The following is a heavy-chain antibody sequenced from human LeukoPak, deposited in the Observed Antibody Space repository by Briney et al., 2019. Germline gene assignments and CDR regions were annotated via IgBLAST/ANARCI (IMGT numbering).Heavy chain of an antibody. Sequence: GGSLRLSCAGSGLTFDDYAIHWVRQAPGKGLEWVSGISWDSGTIVYADSVKGRFTISRDNSKNSLYLQMNSLRAEDTAFYYCAKDRVAGIGYWFFDLWGRGTLVTVSS. D-gene: IGHD6-19*01. V-gene: IGHV3-9*01. CDR1: GLTFDDYA. CDR3: AKDRVAGIGYWFFDL. CDR2: ISWDSGTI. J-gene: IGHJ2*01.